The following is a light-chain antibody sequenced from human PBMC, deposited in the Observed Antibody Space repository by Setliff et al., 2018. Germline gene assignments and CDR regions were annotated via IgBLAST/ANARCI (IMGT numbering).Light chain of an antibody. CDR1: SSSIGSNY. CDR2: RNN. J-gene: IGLJ3*02. Sequence: QSALTQPPSASGTPGQRVTISCSGSSSSIGSNYVYWYQQLPGTAPKLLIYRNNQRPSGVPDRFSGSKSGTSASLAISGLRSEDEADYYCAAWDDSLGWVFGGGTK. CDR3: AAWDDSLGWV. V-gene: IGLV1-47*01.